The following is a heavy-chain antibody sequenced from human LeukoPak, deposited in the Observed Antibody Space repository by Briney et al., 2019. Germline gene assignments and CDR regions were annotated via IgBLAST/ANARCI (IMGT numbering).Heavy chain of an antibody. V-gene: IGHV1-2*06. J-gene: IGHJ4*02. D-gene: IGHD3-22*01. CDR3: AREYDSSGYSYWGY. Sequence: ASVKVSCKASGYTFTGYYMHWVRQAPGQGLEWMGRINPNSGGTNYAQKFQGRATMTRDTSTSTVYMELSSLRSEDTAVYYCAREYDSSGYSYWGYWGQGTLVTVSS. CDR1: GYTFTGYY. CDR2: INPNSGGT.